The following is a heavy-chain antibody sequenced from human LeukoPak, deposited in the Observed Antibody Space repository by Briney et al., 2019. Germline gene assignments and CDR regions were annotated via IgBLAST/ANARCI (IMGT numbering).Heavy chain of an antibody. D-gene: IGHD4-17*01. CDR1: GYTFTGYY. Sequence: ASVKVSCKASGYTFTGYYMHWVRQAPGQGLEWMGWINPNSGGTNSAQKFQGRVTMTRDTSISTAYMELSTLRSDDTAVYYCATNQYGDYTLGDYWGPGTLVSVSS. CDR3: ATNQYGDYTLGDY. CDR2: INPNSGGT. V-gene: IGHV1-2*02. J-gene: IGHJ4*02.